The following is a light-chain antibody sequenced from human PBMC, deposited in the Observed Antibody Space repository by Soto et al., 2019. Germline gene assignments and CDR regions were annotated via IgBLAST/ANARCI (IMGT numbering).Light chain of an antibody. CDR1: KSLLHSNGYYY. CDR3: MQALQSLT. J-gene: IGKJ5*01. Sequence: DIVMTQSPLSLPVTSGAPASISCRSSKSLLHSNGYYYLDWYLQTPGQSPHLLIYLGSNRASGVPDRFSGSGSGTDFSLKISRVEAEDVGTDYCMQALQSLTFGQGTRLEIK. CDR2: LGS. V-gene: IGKV2-28*01.